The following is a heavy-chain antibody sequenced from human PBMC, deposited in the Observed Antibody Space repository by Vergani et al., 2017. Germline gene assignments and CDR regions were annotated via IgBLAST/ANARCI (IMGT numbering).Heavy chain of an antibody. J-gene: IGHJ4*02. Sequence: QVQVQESGPGLVKPSQTLSLTCTVSGGSISSGGYYWSWIRQHPGKGLEWIGYIYYSGSTYYNPSLKSRVTISVDTSKNQFSLKLSSVTAADTAVYYCARGFPAYCSGGSCYGGYFDYWGQGTLVTVSS. V-gene: IGHV4-31*03. D-gene: IGHD2-15*01. CDR3: ARGFPAYCSGGSCYGGYFDY. CDR2: IYYSGST. CDR1: GGSISSGGYY.